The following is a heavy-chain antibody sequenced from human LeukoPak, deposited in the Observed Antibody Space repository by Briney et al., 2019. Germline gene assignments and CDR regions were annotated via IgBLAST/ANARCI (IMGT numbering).Heavy chain of an antibody. CDR3: AARIQLWSAEYFQH. V-gene: IGHV4-34*01. D-gene: IGHD5-18*01. J-gene: IGHJ1*01. Sequence: SETLSLTCAVYGGSFSGYYWSWIRQPPGKGLEWIGEINHSGSTNYNPSLKSRVTISVDTSKNQFSLKLSPVTAADTAVYYCAARIQLWSAEYFQHWGQGTLVTVSS. CDR1: GGSFSGYY. CDR2: INHSGST.